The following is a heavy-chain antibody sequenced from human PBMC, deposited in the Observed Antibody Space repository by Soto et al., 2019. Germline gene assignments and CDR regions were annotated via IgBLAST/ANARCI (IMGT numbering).Heavy chain of an antibody. J-gene: IGHJ4*02. D-gene: IGHD3-10*01. CDR2: ISSNSYTK. CDR1: GFTFSHYS. Sequence: GGSLRLSCAASGFTFSHYSMNWVRQAPGKGLEWVSYISSNSYTKFYADSVKGRFTISRDNAKNSLYLQMNSLRDEDTAVYYCASGRGTHDYRALGTLVTGSS. CDR3: ASGRGTHDY. V-gene: IGHV3-48*02.